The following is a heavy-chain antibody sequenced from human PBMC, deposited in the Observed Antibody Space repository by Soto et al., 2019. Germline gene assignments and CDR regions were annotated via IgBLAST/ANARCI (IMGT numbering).Heavy chain of an antibody. CDR2: IAPSGSPI. J-gene: IGHJ6*02. D-gene: IGHD4-17*01. CDR3: ARDVGWATVNNRVVFHYAMDF. CDR1: GFTFSDYY. Sequence: GGSPRLSCDVSGFTFSDYYMSWIGQAPGKGLEWISYIAPSGSPIYCSDSVKGRFTVSRDNGENSMSLQMNSLRDEDTAVYFCARDVGWATVNNRVVFHYAMDFWGQGTTVTVSS. V-gene: IGHV3-11*01.